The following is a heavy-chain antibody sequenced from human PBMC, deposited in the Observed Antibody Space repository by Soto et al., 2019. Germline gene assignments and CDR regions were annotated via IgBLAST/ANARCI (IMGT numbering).Heavy chain of an antibody. CDR2: TYYRSKWYN. Sequence: SQTPLTCAISGDSVSSNSAAWNWIRQSPSRGLEWLGRTYYRSKWYNDYAVSVKSRITINPDTSKNQFSLQLNSVTPEDTAVYYCARGEVKSGSYYYYYGMDVWGQGTTVTVSS. J-gene: IGHJ6*02. V-gene: IGHV6-1*01. D-gene: IGHD1-26*01. CDR1: GDSVSSNSAA. CDR3: ARGEVKSGSYYYYYGMDV.